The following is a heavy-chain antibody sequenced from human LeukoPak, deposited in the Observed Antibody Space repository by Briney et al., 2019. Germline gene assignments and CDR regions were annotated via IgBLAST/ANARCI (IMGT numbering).Heavy chain of an antibody. CDR1: GYTFTSYD. V-gene: IGHV1-8*03. D-gene: IGHD1-26*01. J-gene: IGHJ3*02. Sequence: VASVKVSCKSSGYTFTSYDINWVRQATGQGLEWMGWMNPNSGNTGYAQKFQGRVTITRNTSISTAYMELSSLRSEDTAVYYCARVSSGSYRDAFDIWGQGTMVTVSS. CDR2: MNPNSGNT. CDR3: ARVSSGSYRDAFDI.